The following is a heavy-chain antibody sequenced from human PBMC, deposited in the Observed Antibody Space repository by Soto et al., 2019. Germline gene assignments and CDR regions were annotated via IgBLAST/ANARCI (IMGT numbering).Heavy chain of an antibody. Sequence: GGSLRLSCAATGFTFSNHAMSWVRRAAGKGLEWVSGISDAGERTYYADSVRGRFTVSRDNSKNTLYLQMNTLRAEDTAVYYCAKDYSSVWSRGIDVWGQGILVAVSS. V-gene: IGHV3-23*01. D-gene: IGHD6-19*01. CDR1: GFTFSNHA. J-gene: IGHJ4*02. CDR2: ISDAGERT. CDR3: AKDYSSVWSRGIDV.